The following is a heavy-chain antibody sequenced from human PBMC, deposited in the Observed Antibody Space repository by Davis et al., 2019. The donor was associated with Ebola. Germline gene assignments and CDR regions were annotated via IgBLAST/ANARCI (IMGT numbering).Heavy chain of an antibody. V-gene: IGHV3-33*06. CDR2: IWYDGSNK. CDR3: AKVTHDEFWSAHGMDV. J-gene: IGHJ6*02. D-gene: IGHD3-3*01. Sequence: GESLKISCAASGFTFSSYGMHWVRQAPGKGLEWVAVIWYDGSNKYYADSVKGRFTISRDNSKNTLYLQMSSLRAEDTAVYYCAKVTHDEFWSAHGMDVWGQGTTVTVSS. CDR1: GFTFSSYG.